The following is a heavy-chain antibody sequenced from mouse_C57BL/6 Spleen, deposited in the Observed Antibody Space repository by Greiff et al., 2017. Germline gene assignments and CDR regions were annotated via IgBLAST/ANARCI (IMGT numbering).Heavy chain of an antibody. V-gene: IGHV1-53*01. J-gene: IGHJ2*01. CDR3: ARGDYYGSSYQSIDY. CDR1: GYTFTSYW. CDR2: INPSNGGT. Sequence: QVQLKQPGTELVKPGASVKLSCKASGYTFTSYWMHWVKQRPGQGLEWIGNINPSNGGTNYNEKFKSKATLTVDKSSSTAYMQLSSLTSEDSAVYYCARGDYYGSSYQSIDYWGQGTTLTVSS. D-gene: IGHD1-1*01.